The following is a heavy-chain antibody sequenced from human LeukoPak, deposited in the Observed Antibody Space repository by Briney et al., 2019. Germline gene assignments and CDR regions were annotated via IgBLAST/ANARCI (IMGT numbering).Heavy chain of an antibody. CDR2: INSDGSST. Sequence: GGSLRLSCAASGFTFSSYWMHWVRQAPGKGLVWVSRINSDGSSTSYADSVKGRFTISRNNAKNTLYLQMNSLRAEDTAVYYCARDPSAVAGENWFDPWGQGTLVTVSS. CDR3: ARDPSAVAGENWFDP. V-gene: IGHV3-74*01. J-gene: IGHJ5*02. CDR1: GFTFSSYW. D-gene: IGHD6-19*01.